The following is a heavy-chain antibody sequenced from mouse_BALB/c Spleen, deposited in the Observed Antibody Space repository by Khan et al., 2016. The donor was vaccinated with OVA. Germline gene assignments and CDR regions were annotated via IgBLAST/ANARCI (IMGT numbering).Heavy chain of an antibody. CDR1: GYTFTNYW. CDR3: ARYPRGNYDVMDY. Sequence: QVQLQQSGAEVVRPGTSVKISCKTSGYTFTNYWLAWLKQRPGHGPEWLGDIFPGGTYTNYNEKLKDKATLTADTFSSTAYMQLSSLTSEDSAVYFCARYPRGNYDVMDYWGQGTSVTVSS. CDR2: IFPGGTYT. D-gene: IGHD2-1*01. J-gene: IGHJ4*01. V-gene: IGHV1-63*02.